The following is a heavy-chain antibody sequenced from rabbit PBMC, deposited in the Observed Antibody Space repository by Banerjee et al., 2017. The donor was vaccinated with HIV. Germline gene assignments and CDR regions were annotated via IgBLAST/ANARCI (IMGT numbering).Heavy chain of an antibody. CDR1: GFSFSSNYY. Sequence: QEQLVESGGGLVQPEGSLTLTCTASGFSFSSNYYMCWVRQAPGKGLEWIGCIYISSGSTWYANWAKGRFTISKTSSTTVTLQMASLTAADTATYFCARIVGDSYYYGMDLWGPGTLVTVS. J-gene: IGHJ6*01. CDR3: ARIVGDSYYYGMDL. CDR2: IYISSGST. V-gene: IGHV1S45*01. D-gene: IGHD7-1*01.